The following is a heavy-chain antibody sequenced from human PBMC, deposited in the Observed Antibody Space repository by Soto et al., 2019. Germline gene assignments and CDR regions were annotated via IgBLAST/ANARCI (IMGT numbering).Heavy chain of an antibody. D-gene: IGHD6-19*01. CDR3: VNPSGWYPDS. Sequence: PGGSLRLSCVVSGFTFSDYGMHWVRQAPGKGLEWVAVISPDGKNQYYPDSLRGRFTISRDDSKSTLYLQLNSLRAEDTAVYYCVNPSGWYPDSWGQGTQVTVSS. J-gene: IGHJ4*02. CDR1: GFTFSDYG. V-gene: IGHV3-30*18. CDR2: ISPDGKNQ.